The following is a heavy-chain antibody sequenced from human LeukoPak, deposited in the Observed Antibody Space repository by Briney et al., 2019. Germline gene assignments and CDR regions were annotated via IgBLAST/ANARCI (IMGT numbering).Heavy chain of an antibody. CDR1: GFTFSSYA. J-gene: IGHJ4*02. V-gene: IGHV3-30-3*01. D-gene: IGHD3-16*01. CDR2: ISYDGSNK. CDR3: AGGSWRVTWSYFDY. Sequence: GGSLRLSCAASGFTFSSYAMHWVRQAPGKGLEWGAVISYDGSNKYYADSVKGRFTISRDNSKYTLYLQMNSLRAEDTAVYYCAGGSWRVTWSYFDYWGQGTLVTVSS.